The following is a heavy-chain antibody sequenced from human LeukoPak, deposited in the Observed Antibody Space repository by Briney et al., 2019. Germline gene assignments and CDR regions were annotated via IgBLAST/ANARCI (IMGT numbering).Heavy chain of an antibody. J-gene: IGHJ4*02. CDR3: AKQKSKWELLPSPLDY. D-gene: IGHD1-26*01. V-gene: IGHV1-18*01. CDR1: GYTFTSYG. CDR2: ISAYNGNT. Sequence: ASVKVSCKASGYTFTSYGISGVRQAPGQGLEWRGWISAYNGNTNYAQKLQGRVTMTTDTSTSTAYMELRSLRSDDTAVYYCAKQKSKWELLPSPLDYWGQGTLVTVSS.